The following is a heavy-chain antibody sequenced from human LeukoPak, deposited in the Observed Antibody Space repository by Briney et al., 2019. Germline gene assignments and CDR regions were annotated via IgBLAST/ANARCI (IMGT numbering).Heavy chain of an antibody. CDR3: ARETMERIFAFDV. J-gene: IGHJ3*01. V-gene: IGHV3-30-3*01. D-gene: IGHD2/OR15-2a*01. CDR1: GFTFSSYW. CDR2: ILAGGNSK. Sequence: GGSLRLSCVASGFTFSSYWMSWVRQAPGKGLEWVAAILAGGNSKYYADSVRGRLTISRDNSKNSLYMQMDSLRDEDTAVYYCARETMERIFAFDVWGQGTMVAVSS.